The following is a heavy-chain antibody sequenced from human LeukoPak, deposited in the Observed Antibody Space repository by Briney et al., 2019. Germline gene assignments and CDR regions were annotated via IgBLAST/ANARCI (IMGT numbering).Heavy chain of an antibody. CDR3: AKNPYEYYFDY. CDR2: INPSSGDT. J-gene: IGHJ4*02. D-gene: IGHD5-12*01. CDR1: GYTLTGYY. Sequence: GASVKVSCKAPGYTLTGYYMHWVRLAPGQGLEWMGWINPSSGDTNYAQKFQGRVTMTRDTSISTAYMELSRLRSDDTAVYYCAKNPYEYYFDYWGQGTLVTVSS. V-gene: IGHV1-2*02.